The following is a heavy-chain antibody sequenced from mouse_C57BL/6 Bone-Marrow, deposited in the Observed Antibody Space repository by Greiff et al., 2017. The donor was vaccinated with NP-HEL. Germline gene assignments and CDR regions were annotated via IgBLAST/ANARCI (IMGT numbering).Heavy chain of an antibody. J-gene: IGHJ2*01. CDR1: GYTFTDYY. V-gene: IGHV1-76*01. CDR2: IYPGSGNT. D-gene: IGHD3-2*02. Sequence: QVQLQQSGAELVRPGASVKLSCKASGYTFTDYYINWVKQRPGQGLEWIARIYPGSGNTYYNEKFKGKATLTAEKSSSTAYMQLSSLTSEDSAVYFCARGELRDYWGQGTTLTVSS. CDR3: ARGELRDY.